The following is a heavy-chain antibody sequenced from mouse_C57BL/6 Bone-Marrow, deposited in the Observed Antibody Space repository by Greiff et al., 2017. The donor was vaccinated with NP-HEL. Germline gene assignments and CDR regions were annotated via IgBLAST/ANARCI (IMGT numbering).Heavy chain of an antibody. CDR1: GYAFSSSW. J-gene: IGHJ4*01. D-gene: IGHD2-4*01. V-gene: IGHV1-82*01. Sequence: QVQLQQSGPELVKPGASVKISCKASGYAFSSSWMNWVKQRPGKGLEWIGRIYPGDGDTNYNGKFKGKATLTADKSSSTAYMQLSSLTSEDSAVYFCAYDYQYYYAMDYWGKGTSVTVAS. CDR2: IYPGDGDT. CDR3: AYDYQYYYAMDY.